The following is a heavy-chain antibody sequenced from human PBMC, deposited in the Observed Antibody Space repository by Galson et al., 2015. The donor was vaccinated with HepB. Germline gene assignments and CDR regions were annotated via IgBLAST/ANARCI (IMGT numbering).Heavy chain of an antibody. CDR2: ITDSGGSS. V-gene: IGHV3-23*01. CDR1: GFTFSNYV. D-gene: IGHD2/OR15-2a*01. CDR3: ARNSRTGYWYFDL. J-gene: IGHJ2*01. Sequence: SLRLSCAASGFTFSNYVMSWVRQAPGKGLEWVSGITDSGGSSFYADSAKGRFTISRDNSENTLDLQMNSLKVDDTAVYYCARNSRTGYWYFDLWGRGTLVTVSS.